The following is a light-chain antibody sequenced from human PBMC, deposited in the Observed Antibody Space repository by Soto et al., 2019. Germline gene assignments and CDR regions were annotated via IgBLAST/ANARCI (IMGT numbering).Light chain of an antibody. CDR1: QNIGSS. Sequence: DIPMTQSPSTLSASVGDRVTITCRASQNIGSSLAWYQHRPGKAPKLLIFDASTLQTGVPSRFSGSGFGTEFTHTITCLQPDDFATYYCQQHNYYSAVTFGQGTKLEIK. CDR3: QQHNYYSAVT. V-gene: IGKV1-5*01. CDR2: DAS. J-gene: IGKJ2*01.